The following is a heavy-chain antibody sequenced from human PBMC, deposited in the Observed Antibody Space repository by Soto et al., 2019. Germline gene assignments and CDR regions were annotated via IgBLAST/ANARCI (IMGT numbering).Heavy chain of an antibody. CDR1: GGSISSSNW. CDR3: ARTLGYCSSITCPLDY. V-gene: IGHV4-4*02. D-gene: IGHD2-2*01. J-gene: IGHJ4*02. CDR2: IYHSGNT. Sequence: QVQLQESGPGLVKPSGTLSLTCAVSGGSISSSNWWSWVRQPPGKGLEGIGEIYHSGNTNYNTSLRSRVTISLDTSKNQFSLKLSSVTAADTAVYYCARTLGYCSSITCPLDYWGQGTLVTVSS.